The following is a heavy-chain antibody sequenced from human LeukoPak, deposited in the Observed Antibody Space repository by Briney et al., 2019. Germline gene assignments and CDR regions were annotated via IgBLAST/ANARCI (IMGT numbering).Heavy chain of an antibody. D-gene: IGHD3-3*01. V-gene: IGHV1-69*04. J-gene: IGHJ6*02. CDR3: ARVGGSIFGVAYYGMDV. CDR1: GGTFSSYA. CDR2: TIPILGIA. Sequence: ASVKVSCKASGGTFSSYAISWVRQAPGQGLEWMGRTIPILGIANYAQKFQGRVTITADKSTSTAYMELSSLRSEDTAVYYCARVGGSIFGVAYYGMDVWGQGTTVTVSS.